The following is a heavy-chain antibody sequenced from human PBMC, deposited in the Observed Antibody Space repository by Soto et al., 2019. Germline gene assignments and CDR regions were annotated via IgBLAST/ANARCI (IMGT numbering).Heavy chain of an antibody. CDR1: GFTFSSYS. D-gene: IGHD5-18*01. Sequence: GRSLRLSCAASGFTFSSYSMNWVLQAPGKGLEWVSSISSSSSYIYYADSVKGRFTISRDNAKNSLYLHMNSLRAEDTAVYYCARDRVDTSELDYWGQGTLVTVSS. V-gene: IGHV3-21*01. J-gene: IGHJ4*02. CDR2: ISSSSSYI. CDR3: ARDRVDTSELDY.